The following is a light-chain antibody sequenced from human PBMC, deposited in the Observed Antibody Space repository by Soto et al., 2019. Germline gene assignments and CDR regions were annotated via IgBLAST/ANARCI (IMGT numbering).Light chain of an antibody. CDR3: MQSQERFIS. CDR1: QSLLKRNGYNY. J-gene: IGKJ5*01. Sequence: DIVMTQSPATLSVAPGEPASISCRSSQSLLKRNGYNYLDWYLQKPGQSPQILIPLASNRIFGVPDRVSGSGSRPDFTLKIIRVEAEDVGVYYCMQSQERFISFCQETRLEIK. V-gene: IGKV2-28*01. CDR2: LAS.